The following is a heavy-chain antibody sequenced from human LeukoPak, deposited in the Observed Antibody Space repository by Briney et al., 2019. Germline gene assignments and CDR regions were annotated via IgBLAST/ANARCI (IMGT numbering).Heavy chain of an antibody. D-gene: IGHD3-10*01. Sequence: GGSLRLSCAASGFTFSSHSMTWVRQAPGKGLEWVSSISSSSNYIYYADSVKGRFTISRDNAKNSLYLQANSLRAEDTAVYYCARDTADGSGSYLYYYYYGMDVWGQGTTVTVSS. J-gene: IGHJ6*02. CDR1: GFTFSSHS. CDR3: ARDTADGSGSYLYYYYYGMDV. V-gene: IGHV3-21*01. CDR2: ISSSSNYI.